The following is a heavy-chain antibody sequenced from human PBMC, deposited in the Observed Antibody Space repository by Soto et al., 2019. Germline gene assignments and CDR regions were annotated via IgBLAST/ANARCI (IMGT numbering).Heavy chain of an antibody. J-gene: IGHJ4*02. D-gene: IGHD3-3*01. CDR1: GFTISSYG. CDR3: AKDCARVITIFGAVIAH. V-gene: IGHV3-30*18. Sequence: GSLRLSCAASGFTISSYGMHWVRQAPGKGLEWVAVISYDGSNKYYADSVKGRFTISRDNSKNTLYLQMNSLRAEDTAVYYCAKDCARVITIFGAVIAHWGQGTLVTVSS. CDR2: ISYDGSNK.